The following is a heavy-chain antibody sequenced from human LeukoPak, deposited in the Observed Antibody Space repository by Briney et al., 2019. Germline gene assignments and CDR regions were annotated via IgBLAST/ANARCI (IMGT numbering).Heavy chain of an antibody. CDR2: ISYDGSNK. D-gene: IGHD3-3*01. CDR1: GFTFSSYG. J-gene: IGHJ4*02. Sequence: GRSLRLSCAASGFTFSSYGMHWVRQAPGKGLEWVAVISYDGSNKYYADSVKGRFTISRDNSKNTLYLQMNSLRAEDTAVYYCAKVAPPYYDFWSGYYLDYWGQGTLVTVSS. V-gene: IGHV3-30*18. CDR3: AKVAPPYYDFWSGYYLDY.